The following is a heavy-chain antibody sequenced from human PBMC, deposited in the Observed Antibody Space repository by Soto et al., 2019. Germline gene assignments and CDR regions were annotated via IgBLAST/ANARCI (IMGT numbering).Heavy chain of an antibody. D-gene: IGHD1-26*01. V-gene: IGHV3-23*01. CDR1: EFTFSSYA. Sequence: EMQVLDSGGGLVQPGGSLRLSCVASEFTFSSYAMSWVRQAPGKGLEWISGINYSGERTYYADSVKGRFTISRDNSKNTLYLQMNSLRDEDTAVYYCAKVPTGEMAPVFQAFDIWGQGTMVTVSS. CDR3: AKVPTGEMAPVFQAFDI. J-gene: IGHJ3*02. CDR2: INYSGERT.